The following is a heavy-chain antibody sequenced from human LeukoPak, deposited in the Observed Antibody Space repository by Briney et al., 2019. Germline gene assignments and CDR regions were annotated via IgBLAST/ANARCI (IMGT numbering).Heavy chain of an antibody. CDR1: GGSISSGSYY. CDR2: IYTSGST. CDR3: ARVGANYYYGMDV. J-gene: IGHJ6*02. V-gene: IGHV4-61*02. Sequence: PSHTLSLTCSVSGGSISSGSYYGSSIRQPARKGLEWIGRIYTSGSTNYNPSLKSRVTISVATSKNQFSLKLSSVTAADTAVYYCARVGANYYYGMDVWGQGTTVTVSS. D-gene: IGHD1-26*01.